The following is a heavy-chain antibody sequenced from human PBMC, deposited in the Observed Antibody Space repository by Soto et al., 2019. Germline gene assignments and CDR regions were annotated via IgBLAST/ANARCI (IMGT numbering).Heavy chain of an antibody. J-gene: IGHJ2*01. D-gene: IGHD2-15*01. V-gene: IGHV3-23*01. CDR3: VKDDRILGRRYFDL. CDR2: ISFSDGGT. Sequence: SGGSLRLSCAASGFTFSSYAMTWVRQAPGKGLEWVSSISFSDGGTYYADSVKGRLTISRDNSKNTLFLQMNSLRVEDTGVYYCVKDDRILGRRYFDLWGRGTLVTVSS. CDR1: GFTFSSYA.